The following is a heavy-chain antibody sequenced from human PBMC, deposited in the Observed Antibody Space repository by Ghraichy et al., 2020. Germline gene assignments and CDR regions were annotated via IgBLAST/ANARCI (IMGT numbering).Heavy chain of an antibody. CDR2: ISGSGGST. J-gene: IGHJ5*02. D-gene: IGHD2-21*02. V-gene: IGHV3-23*01. CDR1: GFTFSSYA. Sequence: GGSLRLSCAASGFTFSSYAMSWVRQAPGKGLEWVSAISGSGGSTYYADSVKGRFTISRDNSKNTLYLQMNSLRAEDTAVYYCAKDGAYCGGDCYYGSFDPWGQGTLVTVSS. CDR3: AKDGAYCGGDCYYGSFDP.